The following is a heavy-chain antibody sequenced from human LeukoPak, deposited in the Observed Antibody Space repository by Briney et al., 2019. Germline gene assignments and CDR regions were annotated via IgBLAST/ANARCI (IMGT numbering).Heavy chain of an antibody. CDR2: ISGSGGST. D-gene: IGHD3-10*01. V-gene: IGHV3-23*01. J-gene: IGHJ4*02. Sequence: GASLRLSCAASGFTFSSYAMSWVRQAPGKGLEWVSAISGSGGSTYYADSVKGRFTISRDNSKNTLYLQMNSLRAEDTAVYYCAKDGFYGSGSYYPYYFDYWGQETLVTVSS. CDR3: AKDGFYGSGSYYPYYFDY. CDR1: GFTFSSYA.